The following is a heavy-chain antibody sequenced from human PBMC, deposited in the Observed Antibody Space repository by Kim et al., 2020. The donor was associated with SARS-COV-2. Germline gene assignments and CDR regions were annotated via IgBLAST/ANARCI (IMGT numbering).Heavy chain of an antibody. CDR1: GVSITSATW. CDR2: MFHSGTT. V-gene: IGHV4-4*02. J-gene: IGHJ4*02. Sequence: SETLSLTCTVSGVSITSATWWTWVHQPPGKGLEWIGEMFHSGTTNYNPSLKSRVTISVDKSKNHFSLNLNSVTAADTAVYYCSGSTGWYRLDYWGQGTLVTVSS. CDR3: SGSTGWYRLDY. D-gene: IGHD6-19*01.